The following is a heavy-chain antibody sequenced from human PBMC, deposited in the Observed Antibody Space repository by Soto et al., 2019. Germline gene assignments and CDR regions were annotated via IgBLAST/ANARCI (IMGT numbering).Heavy chain of an antibody. J-gene: IGHJ6*03. CDR1: GYTFTSYY. CDR2: INPSGGST. Sequence: ASVKVSCKASGYTFTSYYVHWVRQAPGQGLEWMGVINPSGGSTSYAQKFQGRVTMTRDTSTSTVYMELSSLRSEDTAVYYCARDYEIAARWGSMVVWGKGTTVTVSS. V-gene: IGHV1-46*03. CDR3: ARDYEIAARWGSMVV. D-gene: IGHD6-6*01.